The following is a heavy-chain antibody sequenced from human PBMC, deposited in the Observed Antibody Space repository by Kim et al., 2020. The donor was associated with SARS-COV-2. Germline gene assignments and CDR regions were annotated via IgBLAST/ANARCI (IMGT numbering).Heavy chain of an antibody. CDR3: AREYYYDSSYGMDV. J-gene: IGHJ6*02. CDR1: GGSISSYY. CDR2: IYYSGST. Sequence: SETLSLTCTVSGGSISSYYWSWIRQPPGKGLEWIGYIYYSGSTNYNPSLKSRVTISVDTSKNQFSLKLSSVTAADTAVYYCAREYYYDSSYGMDVWGQGTTVTVSS. D-gene: IGHD3-22*01. V-gene: IGHV4-59*01.